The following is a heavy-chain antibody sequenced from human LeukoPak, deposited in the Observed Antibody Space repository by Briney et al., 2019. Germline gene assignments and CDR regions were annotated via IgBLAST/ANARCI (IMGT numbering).Heavy chain of an antibody. V-gene: IGHV4-39*07. D-gene: IGHD6-19*01. CDR2: MYYSGST. CDR3: VRGRYSSGWFKDKNWFDP. CDR1: GGSISSYY. J-gene: IGHJ5*02. Sequence: SETLSLTCTVSGGSISSYYWGWIRQPPGKGLEWIGSMYYSGSTYYNPSLKSRVTISINTSKNQFSLKLSSVTAADTAVYYCVRGRYSSGWFKDKNWFDPWGQGIPVTVSS.